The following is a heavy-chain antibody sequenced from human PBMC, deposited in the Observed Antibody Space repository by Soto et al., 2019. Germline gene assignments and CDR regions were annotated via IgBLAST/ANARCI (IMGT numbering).Heavy chain of an antibody. D-gene: IGHD6-13*01. CDR2: INTDGSST. CDR1: GFTFSRFW. J-gene: IGHJ4*02. V-gene: IGHV3-74*01. Sequence: GGSLRLSCAASGFTFSRFWMHWVRQAPGKGLVWVSRINTDGSSTTYADSVKGRFTISRDNAKNTLYLQMDSLRAEDTGVYYCTRDPGAYSSTWSFYFDSWGQGALVTVSS. CDR3: TRDPGAYSSTWSFYFDS.